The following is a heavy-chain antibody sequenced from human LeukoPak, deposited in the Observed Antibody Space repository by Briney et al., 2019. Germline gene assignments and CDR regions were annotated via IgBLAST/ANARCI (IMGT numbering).Heavy chain of an antibody. CDR3: AKSPGGVVIIVGRFDP. D-gene: IGHD3-3*01. J-gene: IGHJ5*02. V-gene: IGHV3-23*01. Sequence: HPGGSLRLSCAASGFTFSSYAMSWVRQAPGKGLEWVSAISGSGGSTYYADSVKGRFTISRDNSKNTLYLQMNSLRAEDTAVYYCAKSPGGVVIIVGRFDPWGQGTLVTVSS. CDR2: ISGSGGST. CDR1: GFTFSSYA.